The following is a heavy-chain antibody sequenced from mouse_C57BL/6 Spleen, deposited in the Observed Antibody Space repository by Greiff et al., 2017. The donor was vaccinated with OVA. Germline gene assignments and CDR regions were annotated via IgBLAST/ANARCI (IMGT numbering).Heavy chain of an antibody. J-gene: IGHJ1*03. CDR1: GYTFTDYY. V-gene: IGHV1-26*01. CDR2: INPNNGGT. Sequence: VQLQQSGPELVKPGASVKISCKASGYTFTDYYMNWVKQSHGKSLEWIGDINPNNGGTSYNQKFKGKATLTVDKSSSTAYMELRSLTSEDSAVYYCARTRWYCDVWGTGTTVTVSS. CDR3: ARTRWYCDV.